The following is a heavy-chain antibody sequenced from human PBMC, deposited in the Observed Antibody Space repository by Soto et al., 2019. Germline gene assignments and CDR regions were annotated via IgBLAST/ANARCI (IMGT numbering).Heavy chain of an antibody. CDR3: AKDHLLMAGTRMLNPFAY. D-gene: IGHD6-19*01. CDR1: GGSISSRGYY. Sequence: PSETLSLTCTVSGGSISSRGYYWGWIRQPPGKGLEWVSGLGGYGFTAYYAATVKGRFAISRDDSKNTLYLQMDSLRAEDTAVYYCAKDHLLMAGTRMLNPFAYWGQGTLVTVSS. V-gene: IGHV3-23*01. J-gene: IGHJ4*02. CDR2: LGGYGFTA.